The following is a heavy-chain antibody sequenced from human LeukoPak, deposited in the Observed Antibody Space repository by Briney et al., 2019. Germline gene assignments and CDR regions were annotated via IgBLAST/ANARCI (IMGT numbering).Heavy chain of an antibody. J-gene: IGHJ4*02. CDR2: INHSGST. D-gene: IGHD6-19*01. CDR3: ARGRAVADY. Sequence: SETLSLTCAVYGGSFSGYYWSWIRQPPGKGLEWIGEINHSGSTNYNPSLKSRVTVSVDTSKNQFSLKLSSVTAADTAVYYCARGRAVADYWGQGTLVTVSS. CDR1: GGSFSGYY. V-gene: IGHV4-34*01.